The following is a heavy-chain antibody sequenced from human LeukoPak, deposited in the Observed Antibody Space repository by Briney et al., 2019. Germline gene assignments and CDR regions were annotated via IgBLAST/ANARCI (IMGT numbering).Heavy chain of an antibody. Sequence: SQTLSLTCTVSGGSISSCSYYWSWIRQPAGKGLEWIGRIYTSGSTNYNPSLKSRVTISVDTSKNQFSLKLSSVTAADTAVYYCARVGDLTVTPDYWGQGTLVTVSP. J-gene: IGHJ4*02. D-gene: IGHD4-17*01. CDR3: ARVGDLTVTPDY. CDR1: GGSISSCSYY. CDR2: IYTSGST. V-gene: IGHV4-61*02.